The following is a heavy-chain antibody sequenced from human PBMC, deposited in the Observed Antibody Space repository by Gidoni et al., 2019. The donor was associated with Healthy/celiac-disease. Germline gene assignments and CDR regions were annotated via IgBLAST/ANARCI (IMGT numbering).Heavy chain of an antibody. Sequence: QVQLVQSGAEVKKPGSSVKVSCKASGGPFSSYAISWVRQAPGQGLEWMGRIIPILGIANYAQKLQGRVTITADKSTSTAYMELSSLRSEDTAVYYCARTYYYDSSGYLFHWFDPWGQGTLVTVSS. CDR1: GGPFSSYA. J-gene: IGHJ5*02. CDR2: IIPILGIA. D-gene: IGHD3-22*01. CDR3: ARTYYYDSSGYLFHWFDP. V-gene: IGHV1-69*09.